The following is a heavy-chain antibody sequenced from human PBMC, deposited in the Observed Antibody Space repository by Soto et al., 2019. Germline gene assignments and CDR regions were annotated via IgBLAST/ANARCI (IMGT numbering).Heavy chain of an antibody. CDR2: LYSGGST. J-gene: IGHJ4*02. D-gene: IGHD3-22*01. CDR3: ARERDTSGYVLKY. Sequence: EVQLVESGGGLVQPGESLRLSCAASGFTVSSNYMSWVRQAPGKGLEWVSILYSGGSTYYADSVKGRFTISRDNSKNMLYLQMNNLRVEDTAVYYCARERDTSGYVLKYWGQGTLVTVSS. CDR1: GFTVSSNY. V-gene: IGHV3-66*01.